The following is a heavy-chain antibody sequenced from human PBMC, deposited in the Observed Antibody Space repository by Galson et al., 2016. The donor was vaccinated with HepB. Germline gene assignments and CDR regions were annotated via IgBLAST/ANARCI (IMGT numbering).Heavy chain of an antibody. J-gene: IGHJ4*02. D-gene: IGHD2-2*01. V-gene: IGHV3-66*01. CDR1: GFSVTGNF. Sequence: SLRLSCAAPGFSVTGNFMNWIRQTPGKGLEWVAVIYTGGLTDYADAVKGRFIISRDPSENSVFLQMNRLIGADTAVYYCARSRDSTRYYPKDFDYWGRGTLVSVSS. CDR2: IYTGGLT. CDR3: ARSRDSTRYYPKDFDY.